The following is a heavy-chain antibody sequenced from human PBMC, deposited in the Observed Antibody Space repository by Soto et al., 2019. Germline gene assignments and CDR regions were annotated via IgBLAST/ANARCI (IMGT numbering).Heavy chain of an antibody. V-gene: IGHV3-73*01. D-gene: IGHD5-18*01. CDR2: IRSKANSYAT. CDR3: TRHLARGIQRWPHGMDV. Sequence: PGGSLRLSCAASGFTFSGSAMHWVRQASGKGLEWVGRIRSKANSYATAYAASVNGRFTISRDDSKNTAYLQMNSLKTEDTAVYYCTRHLARGIQRWPHGMDVWGQGTTVTAP. J-gene: IGHJ6*02. CDR1: GFTFSGSA.